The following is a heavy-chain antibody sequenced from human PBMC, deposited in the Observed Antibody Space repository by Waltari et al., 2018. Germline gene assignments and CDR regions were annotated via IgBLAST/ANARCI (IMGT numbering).Heavy chain of an antibody. V-gene: IGHV3-21*01. J-gene: IGHJ4*02. D-gene: IGHD3-22*01. Sequence: EVQLVESGGGLVKPGGSLRLYCAASGFTFSSYSMNCVRQAPGKGLEWVSSISSSSSYIYYADSVKGRFTISRDNAKNSLYLQMNSLRAEDTAVYYCARADDSSGYYPFDYWGQGTLVTVSS. CDR2: ISSSSSYI. CDR3: ARADDSSGYYPFDY. CDR1: GFTFSSYS.